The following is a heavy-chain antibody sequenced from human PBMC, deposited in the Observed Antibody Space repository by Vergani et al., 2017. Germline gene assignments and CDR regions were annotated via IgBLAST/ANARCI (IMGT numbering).Heavy chain of an antibody. CDR1: GFTFSDYY. V-gene: IGHV3-11*05. CDR3: AREGADGAIAPFDY. Sequence: QVQLVESGGGLVKPGGSLRLSCAASGFTFSDYYMSWIRQAPGKGLEWVSYISSSSSYTNYADSVKGRFTISRDNAKNSLDLQMNSLRAEDTAVYYCAREGADGAIAPFDYWGQGTLVTVSS. D-gene: IGHD2-21*01. J-gene: IGHJ4*02. CDR2: ISSSSSYT.